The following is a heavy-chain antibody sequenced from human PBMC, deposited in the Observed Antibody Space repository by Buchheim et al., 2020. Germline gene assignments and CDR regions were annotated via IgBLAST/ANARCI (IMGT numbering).Heavy chain of an antibody. J-gene: IGHJ4*02. CDR3: AKDQERYYDSSGYYSGMDY. CDR1: GFTFSSYA. D-gene: IGHD3-22*01. Sequence: EVQLLESGGGLVQPGGSLRLSCAASGFTFSSYAMSWVRQAPGKGLEWVSAISGSGGSTYYADSVKGRFTISRDNSKNTLYLQMNSLRAEDTAVYYCAKDQERYYDSSGYYSGMDYWGQGTL. V-gene: IGHV3-23*01. CDR2: ISGSGGST.